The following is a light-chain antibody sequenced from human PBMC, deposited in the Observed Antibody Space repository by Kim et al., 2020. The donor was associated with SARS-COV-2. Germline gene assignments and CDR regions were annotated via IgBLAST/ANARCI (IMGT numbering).Light chain of an antibody. J-gene: IGLJ1*01. V-gene: IGLV1-44*01. CDR3: AAWDDSLNAYV. CDR1: NSNIGSNT. CDR2: GNN. Sequence: GQRVTLSCSGSNSNIGSNTVNWYQQLPGAAPKLLMFGNNQRPSGVPDRFSGSKSGTSASLAISGLQSDDEADYYCAAWDDSLNAYVFGTGTKVTVL.